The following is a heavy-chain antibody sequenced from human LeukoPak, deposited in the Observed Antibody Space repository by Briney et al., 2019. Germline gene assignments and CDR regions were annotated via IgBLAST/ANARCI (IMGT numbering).Heavy chain of an antibody. V-gene: IGHV4-39*07. Sequence: SETLSLTCTVSGGSISISTYYWGWVRQPPGKGLEWIGSIYHSGSTYYNPSLKSRVTISVDTSKNQFSLKLSSVTAADTAVYYCARDRGAAAGIFDYWGQGTLVTVSS. CDR2: IYHSGST. CDR1: GGSISISTYY. D-gene: IGHD6-13*01. CDR3: ARDRGAAAGIFDY. J-gene: IGHJ4*02.